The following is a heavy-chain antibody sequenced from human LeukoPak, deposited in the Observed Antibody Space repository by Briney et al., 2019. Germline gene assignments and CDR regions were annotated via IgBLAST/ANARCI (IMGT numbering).Heavy chain of an antibody. V-gene: IGHV3-11*05. CDR3: ARDRGAVAATWFDY. J-gene: IGHJ4*02. CDR2: IGGSSSGYT. Sequence: GGSLRLSCAASGFTFSGYYMSWIRQAPGKGLGWVSCIGGSSSGYTNYADSVKGRFTISRDNAKNSLYLQMDGLRVEDTAVYYCARDRGAVAATWFDYWGQGTLVTVSS. CDR1: GFTFSGYY. D-gene: IGHD6-19*01.